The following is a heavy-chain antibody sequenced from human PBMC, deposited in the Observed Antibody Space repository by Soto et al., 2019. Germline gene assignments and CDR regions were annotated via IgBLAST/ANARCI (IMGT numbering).Heavy chain of an antibody. CDR2: INHSGST. D-gene: IGHD1-1*01. CDR1: GLTFSGYD. Sequence: PSETLSLTCAVYGLTFSGYDWIWIRPPPGKGLEWIGEINHSGSTNYNPSLKSRVTISVDTSKNQFSLKLSSVTAADTAVYYCARGLRDDPTTWWGQGTRVSVSA. V-gene: IGHV4-34*01. J-gene: IGHJ4*02. CDR3: ARGLRDDPTTW.